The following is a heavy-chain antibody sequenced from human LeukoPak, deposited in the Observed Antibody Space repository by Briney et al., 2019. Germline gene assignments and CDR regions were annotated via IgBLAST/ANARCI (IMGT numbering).Heavy chain of an antibody. D-gene: IGHD3-10*01. CDR3: ARDRGREWGPNNWFDP. V-gene: IGHV4-38-2*02. J-gene: IGHJ5*02. CDR1: GYSISSGYY. CDR2: IYHSGST. Sequence: SETLSLTCTVSGYSISSGYYWGWIRQPPGKGLEWIGSIYHSGSTYYNPSLKSRVTISVDTSKNQFSLKLSSVTAADTAVYYCARDRGREWGPNNWFDPWGQGTLVTVSS.